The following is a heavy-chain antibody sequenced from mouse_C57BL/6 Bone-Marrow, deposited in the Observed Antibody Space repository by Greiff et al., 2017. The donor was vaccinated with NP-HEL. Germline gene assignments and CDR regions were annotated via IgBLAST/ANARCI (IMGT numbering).Heavy chain of an antibody. J-gene: IGHJ1*03. CDR1: GFNIKDDY. CDR3: TSYWYFDV. CDR2: IDPENGDT. Sequence: VQLQQSGAELVRPGASVKLSCTASGFNIKDDYMHWVKRRPEQGLEWIGWIDPENGDTEYASKFQGKATITADTSSNTAYLQLSSLTSEDTAVYYCTSYWYFDVWGTGTTVTVSS. V-gene: IGHV14-4*01.